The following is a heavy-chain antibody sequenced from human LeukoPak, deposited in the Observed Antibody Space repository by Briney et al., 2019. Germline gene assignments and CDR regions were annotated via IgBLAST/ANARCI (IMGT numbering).Heavy chain of an antibody. J-gene: IGHJ4*02. CDR2: IKQDGSEK. CDR1: GFTFSSYW. CDR3: ARALQPYYYGSGSPEGY. Sequence: PRGSLRLSCAASGFTFSSYWMSWVRQAPGKGLEWVANIKQDGSEKYYVDSVKGRFTISRDNAKNSLYLQMNSLGAEDTAVYYCARALQPYYYGSGSPEGYWGQGTLVTVSS. V-gene: IGHV3-7*01. D-gene: IGHD3-10*01.